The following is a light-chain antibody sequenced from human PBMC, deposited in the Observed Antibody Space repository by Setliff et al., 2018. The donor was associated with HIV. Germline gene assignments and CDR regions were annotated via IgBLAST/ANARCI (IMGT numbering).Light chain of an antibody. V-gene: IGLV2-23*02. Sequence: QPASVSGSPGQSITISCTGTSSDVGSFSLVSWYQQEPGKAPKLIIYEVTKRPSGISDRFSGSKSGNTASLSISGLQTEDEADYYCCSYASSQTYVFGIGTKVTVL. CDR1: SSDVGSFSL. J-gene: IGLJ1*01. CDR2: EVT. CDR3: CSYASSQTYV.